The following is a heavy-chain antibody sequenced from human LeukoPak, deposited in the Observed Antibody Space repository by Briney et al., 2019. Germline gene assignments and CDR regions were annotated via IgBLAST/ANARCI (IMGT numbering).Heavy chain of an antibody. D-gene: IGHD6-19*01. J-gene: IGHJ3*02. CDR1: GFXVSSNH. CDR2: IYSGGTT. Sequence: PGGSLRLSCRASGFXVSSNHITWVRQAPGKGLQWVSVIYSGGTTYYADSVKGRFTISRDSSTSTLWLQMNSLRAEDTAVYYCAREGYSSGWYIAAFDIWGQGTMVTVSS. V-gene: IGHV3-66*01. CDR3: AREGYSSGWYIAAFDI.